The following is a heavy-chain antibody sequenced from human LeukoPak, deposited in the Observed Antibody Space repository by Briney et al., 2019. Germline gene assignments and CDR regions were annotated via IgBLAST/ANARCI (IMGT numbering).Heavy chain of an antibody. D-gene: IGHD3-3*01. CDR3: ARGRGDFWSGYYGRQQYYFDY. CDR2: INHSGST. CDR1: GGSFSGYY. V-gene: IGHV4-34*01. J-gene: IGHJ4*02. Sequence: KASETLSLTCAVYGGSFSGYYWSWIRQTPGKGLEWIGEINHSGSTNYNPSLKSRVTISVDTSKNQFSLKLSSVTAADTAVYYCARGRGDFWSGYYGRQQYYFDYWGQGTLVTVSS.